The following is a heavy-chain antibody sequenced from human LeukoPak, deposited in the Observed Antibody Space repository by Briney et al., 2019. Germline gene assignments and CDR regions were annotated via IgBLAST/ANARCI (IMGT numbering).Heavy chain of an antibody. D-gene: IGHD3-3*01. V-gene: IGHV4-34*01. CDR3: ACMGSAYYLYAD. Sequence: SETLSLTCAVYGGSFSGYYWSWIRQPPGKGLEWIGEINHSGSTNYNPSLKSRVTISVDTSKNQFSLKLSSVTAADTAVYYCACMGSAYYLYADWGQGTLVTVSS. CDR2: INHSGST. CDR1: GGSFSGYY. J-gene: IGHJ4*02.